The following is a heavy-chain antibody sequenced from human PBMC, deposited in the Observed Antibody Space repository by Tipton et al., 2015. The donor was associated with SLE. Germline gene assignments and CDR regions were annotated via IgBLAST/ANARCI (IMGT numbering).Heavy chain of an antibody. CDR3: AGGLLWFGELYL. J-gene: IGHJ5*02. CDR1: GFTFADYA. D-gene: IGHD3-10*01. Sequence: SLRLSCVASGFTFADYALSWVRQAPGKGLEWVAVISYDGSNKYYADSVKGRFTISRDNSKNTLYLQMNSLRAEDTAVYYCAGGLLWFGELYLWGQGTLVTVSS. CDR2: ISYDGSNK. V-gene: IGHV3-30*04.